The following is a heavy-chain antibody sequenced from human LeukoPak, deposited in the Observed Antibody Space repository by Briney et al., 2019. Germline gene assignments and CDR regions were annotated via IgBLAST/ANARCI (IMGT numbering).Heavy chain of an antibody. CDR2: IYTSGST. D-gene: IGHD3-22*01. J-gene: IGHJ3*02. CDR1: GGSISSGSYY. V-gene: IGHV4-61*02. CDR3: ARAKYDSSGNDAFDI. Sequence: PSQTLSLTCTVSGGSISSGSYYWSWIRQPAGKGLEWIGRIYTSGSTNYNPSLKSRVTISVDTSKNQFSLKLSSVTAADTAVYYCARAKYDSSGNDAFDIWGQGTMVTVSS.